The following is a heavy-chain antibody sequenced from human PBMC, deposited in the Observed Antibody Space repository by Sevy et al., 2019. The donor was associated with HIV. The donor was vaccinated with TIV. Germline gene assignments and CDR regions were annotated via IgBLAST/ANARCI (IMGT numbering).Heavy chain of an antibody. CDR2: ISDSGGTT. V-gene: IGHV3-23*01. Sequence: GGSLRLSCAASGFTFSSSAMSWVRHAPGKGLAWVSVISDSGGTTYYADSVKGRFTISRDNSKNTVYLQMNSLRVEDAAVYYCAKPVSYGDYGGLVHWGQGTLVTVSS. CDR3: AKPVSYGDYGGLVH. CDR1: GFTFSSSA. D-gene: IGHD4-17*01. J-gene: IGHJ4*02.